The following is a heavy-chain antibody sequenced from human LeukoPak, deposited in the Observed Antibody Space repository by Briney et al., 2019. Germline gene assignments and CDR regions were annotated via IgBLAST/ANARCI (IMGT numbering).Heavy chain of an antibody. D-gene: IGHD2-2*02. CDR2: MNPNSGNT. Sequence: GASVKLSCKASGYTFTSYDIHWVRQATGQGLEWMGWMNPNSGNTGYAQKFQGRVTMTRNTSISTAYMELSSLRSKDTAVYYCAHARAGYCSSTSCYRYNWFDPWGQGTLVTVSS. CDR3: AHARAGYCSSTSCYRYNWFDP. V-gene: IGHV1-8*01. J-gene: IGHJ5*02. CDR1: GYTFTSYD.